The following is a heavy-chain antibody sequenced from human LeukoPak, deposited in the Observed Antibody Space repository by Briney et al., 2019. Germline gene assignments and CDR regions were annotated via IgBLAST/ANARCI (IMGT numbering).Heavy chain of an antibody. CDR2: IYYSGST. CDR1: GGSISSYY. D-gene: IGHD6-13*01. Sequence: SETLSLTCTVSGGSISSYYWSWIRQPPGEGLEWIGYIYYSGSTNYNPSLKSRVTISVDTSKNQFSLKVSSVTAADTAVYYCASGDTNNWYAVFDYWGQGTLVTVSS. V-gene: IGHV4-59*12. CDR3: ASGDTNNWYAVFDY. J-gene: IGHJ4*02.